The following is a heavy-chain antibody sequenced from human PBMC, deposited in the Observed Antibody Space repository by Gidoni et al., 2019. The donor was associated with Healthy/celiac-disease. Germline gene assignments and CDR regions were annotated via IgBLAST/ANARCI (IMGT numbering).Heavy chain of an antibody. D-gene: IGHD3-10*01. CDR2: INHSGST. CDR3: ARLGRFGGIQGDY. Sequence: QVQLQQWGAGLLKPSETLSLTCAVYGGSFSGYYWSWIRQPPGKGLEWIGEINHSGSTNYNPSLKSRVTISVDTSKNQFSLKLSSVTAADTAVYYCARLGRFGGIQGDYWGQGTLVTVSS. V-gene: IGHV4-34*01. J-gene: IGHJ4*02. CDR1: GGSFSGYY.